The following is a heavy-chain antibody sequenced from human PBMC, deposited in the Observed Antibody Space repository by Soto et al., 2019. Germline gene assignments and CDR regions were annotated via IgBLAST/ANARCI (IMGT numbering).Heavy chain of an antibody. CDR2: ISSDSANI. CDR1: GFTFSTYT. CDR3: VRGILHNWFAP. J-gene: IGHJ5*02. V-gene: IGHV3-48*02. D-gene: IGHD3-9*01. Sequence: GGSLRLSCAASGFTFSTYTMNWVRQAPGKGLEWVSYISSDSANIYYADSVRGRFTISRDNAKDSLYMQMYSLREEDTAVYYCVRGILHNWFAPWGPGTLVTVSS.